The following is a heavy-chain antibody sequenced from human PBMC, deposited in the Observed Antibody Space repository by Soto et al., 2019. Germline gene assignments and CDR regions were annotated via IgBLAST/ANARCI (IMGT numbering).Heavy chain of an antibody. D-gene: IGHD3-22*01. Sequence: GGSLRLSCAASGFTFSSYSMNWVRQAPGKGLEWVSSISSSSSYIYYADSVKGRFTISRDNAKNSLYLQMNSLRAEDTAVYYCARDPRSRGYYDSSGYGIPDYWGQGTLVTVSS. V-gene: IGHV3-21*01. CDR1: GFTFSSYS. J-gene: IGHJ4*02. CDR2: ISSSSSYI. CDR3: ARDPRSRGYYDSSGYGIPDY.